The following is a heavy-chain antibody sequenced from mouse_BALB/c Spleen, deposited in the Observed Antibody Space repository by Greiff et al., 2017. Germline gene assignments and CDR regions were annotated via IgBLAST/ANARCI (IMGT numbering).Heavy chain of an antibody. CDR2: INPDSSTI. Sequence: GGLVQPGGSLKLSCAASGFDFSRYWMSWVRQAPGKGLEWIGEINPDSSTINYTPSLKDKFIISRDNAKNTLYLQMSKVRSEDTALYYCARPYYGSSFGYFDVWGAGTTVTVSS. CDR3: ARPYYGSSFGYFDV. CDR1: GFDFSRYW. D-gene: IGHD1-1*01. V-gene: IGHV4-1*02. J-gene: IGHJ1*01.